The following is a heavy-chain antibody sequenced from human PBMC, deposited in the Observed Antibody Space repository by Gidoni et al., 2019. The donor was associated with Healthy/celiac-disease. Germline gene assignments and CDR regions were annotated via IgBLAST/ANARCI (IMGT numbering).Heavy chain of an antibody. Sequence: QVQLQQWGAGLLKPSEPLSLTCAVYGGSFRGYSCSWIRQPPGKGLEWIGEINHSGSTNYNPSLKSRVTISVDTSKNQFALKLSSGTAADTAVYYCARVGRGYSYGYKGAMWWFDPWGQGTLVTVSS. CDR2: INHSGST. CDR1: GGSFRGYS. D-gene: IGHD5-18*01. V-gene: IGHV4-34*01. J-gene: IGHJ5*02. CDR3: ARVGRGYSYGYKGAMWWFDP.